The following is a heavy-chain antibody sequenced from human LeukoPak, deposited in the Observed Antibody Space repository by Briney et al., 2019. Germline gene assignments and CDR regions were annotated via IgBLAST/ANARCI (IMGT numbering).Heavy chain of an antibody. D-gene: IGHD3-22*01. CDR2: IRGNGVTT. V-gene: IGHV3-23*01. CDR1: GFTFSSYG. J-gene: IGHJ4*02. CDR3: AKEYYYDSSGSFDY. Sequence: GGSLRLSCAASGFTFSSYGMNWVRQAPGKGLEWVSGIRGNGVTTYYADSVKGRFTISRDNSKNTLYLQMSSLGAEDTAVYYCAKEYYYDSSGSFDYWGQGTLVTVSS.